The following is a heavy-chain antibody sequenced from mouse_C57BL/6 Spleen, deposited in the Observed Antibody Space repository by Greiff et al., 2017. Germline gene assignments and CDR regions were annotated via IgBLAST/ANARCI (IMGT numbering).Heavy chain of an antibody. V-gene: IGHV1-64*01. J-gene: IGHJ2*01. Sequence: VQLQQPGAELVKPGASVKLSCKASGYTFTSYWMHWVKQRPGQGLEWIGMIHPNSGSTNYNEKFKSKATLTVDKSSSTAYMQLSSLTSEDSAVDYCARNWPLRNYFDYWGQGTTLTVSS. CDR2: IHPNSGST. CDR3: ARNWPLRNYFDY. CDR1: GYTFTSYW. D-gene: IGHD1-1*01.